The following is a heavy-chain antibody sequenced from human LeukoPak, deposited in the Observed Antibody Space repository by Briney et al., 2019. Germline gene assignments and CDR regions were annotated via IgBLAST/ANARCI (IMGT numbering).Heavy chain of an antibody. J-gene: IGHJ4*02. D-gene: IGHD4-17*01. Sequence: VASVKVSGKASGYTFTGYYMHWVRQAPGQGLEWMGWINPNSGGTNYAQKFQGRVTMTRDTSISTAYMVLSRLRSDDTAVYYCARDTGYGDYVGSFDYWGQGTLVTVSS. CDR2: INPNSGGT. CDR3: ARDTGYGDYVGSFDY. V-gene: IGHV1-2*02. CDR1: GYTFTGYY.